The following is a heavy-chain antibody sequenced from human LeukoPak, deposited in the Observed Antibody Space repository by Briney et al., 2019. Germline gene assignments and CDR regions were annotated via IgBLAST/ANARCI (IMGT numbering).Heavy chain of an antibody. Sequence: PSETLSLTCTVSGGSISSSSYYWGWIRQPPGKGLEWIGSIYYSGSTYYNPSLKSRVTISVDTSKNQFSLKLSSVTAADTAVYYCARDKNRIERMDVWGKGTTVTISS. CDR3: ARDKNRIERMDV. CDR1: GGSISSSSYY. J-gene: IGHJ6*04. V-gene: IGHV4-39*07. D-gene: IGHD5-18*01. CDR2: IYYSGST.